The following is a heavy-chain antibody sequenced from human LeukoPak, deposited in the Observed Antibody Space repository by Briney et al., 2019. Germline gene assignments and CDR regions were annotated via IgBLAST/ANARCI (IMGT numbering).Heavy chain of an antibody. Sequence: AGGSLRLSCAASGFTLSTYDMHWVRQPTGEGLEWVSIIYRAGDTYYADSVKGRFTISRDNSKNTLYLRMNSLRAEDTAVYYCARDGGPSTVENWFDPWGQGTLVTVSS. V-gene: IGHV3-13*01. CDR1: GFTLSTYD. D-gene: IGHD4-23*01. J-gene: IGHJ5*02. CDR3: ARDGGPSTVENWFDP. CDR2: IYRAGDT.